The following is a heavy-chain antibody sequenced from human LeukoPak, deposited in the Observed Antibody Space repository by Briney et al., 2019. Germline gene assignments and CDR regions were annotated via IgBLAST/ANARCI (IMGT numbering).Heavy chain of an antibody. J-gene: IGHJ6*02. CDR2: ISSSGATK. Sequence: QPGGSLTLSCAAPGFSLRKFEIHWVRQAPGRGLEWISYISSSGATKFYADSVKGRFTISRDNAKNSLYLQMNSLRAEDTAVYYCARDLEGISGMDVWGQGTAVTVSS. CDR1: GFSLRKFE. CDR3: ARDLEGISGMDV. V-gene: IGHV3-48*03. D-gene: IGHD3-3*01.